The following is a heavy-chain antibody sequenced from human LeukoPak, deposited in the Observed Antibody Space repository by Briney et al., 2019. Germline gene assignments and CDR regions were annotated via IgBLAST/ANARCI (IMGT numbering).Heavy chain of an antibody. CDR3: ARGYCSGGSCYPLDP. CDR1: GYTFTSYD. V-gene: IGHV1-3*01. J-gene: IGHJ5*02. Sequence: ASVKVSCKASGYTFTSYDINWVRQATGQRLEWMGWINAGNGNTKYSQKFQGRVTITRDTSASTAYMELSSLRSEDTAVYYCARGYCSGGSCYPLDPWGQGTLVTVSS. D-gene: IGHD2-15*01. CDR2: INAGNGNT.